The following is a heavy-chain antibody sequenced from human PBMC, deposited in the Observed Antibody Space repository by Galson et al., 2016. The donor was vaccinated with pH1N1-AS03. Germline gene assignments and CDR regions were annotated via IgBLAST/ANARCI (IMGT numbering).Heavy chain of an antibody. CDR3: ARTNYYHSSGDY. CDR2: INADNTDT. D-gene: IGHD3-22*01. V-gene: IGHV1-3*01. J-gene: IGHJ4*02. Sequence: SVKVSCKASGYTFTNYAVHWVRPAPGQRLEWMGWINADNTDTKYSQKFQDRVTITRDTFATTAYMELSSLRSEDTAVYYCARTNYYHSSGDYWGQGTLVTASS. CDR1: GYTFTNYA.